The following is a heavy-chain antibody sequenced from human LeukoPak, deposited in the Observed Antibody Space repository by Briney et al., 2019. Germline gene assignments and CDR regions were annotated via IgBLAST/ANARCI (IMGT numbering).Heavy chain of an antibody. J-gene: IGHJ4*02. CDR1: GGSISSYY. D-gene: IGHD7-27*01. CDR3: ARTLTGDNFDY. V-gene: IGHV4-59*08. Sequence: SETLSLTCTVSGGSISSYYWSWIRQPPGRGLEWIGYIYYSGSTNYNPSLKSRVTISVDTSKNQFSLKLSSVTAADTAVYYCARTLTGDNFDYWGQGTLVTVSS. CDR2: IYYSGST.